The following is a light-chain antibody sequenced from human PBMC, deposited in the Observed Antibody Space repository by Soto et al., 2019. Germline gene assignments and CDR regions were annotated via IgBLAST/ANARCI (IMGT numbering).Light chain of an antibody. J-gene: IGKJ2*01. V-gene: IGKV3-20*01. Sequence: EIVLAQSPGTLSLSPGERATLSCRASQSVSNSYLAWYQQKPGQAPRLLIYDTSSRATGIPDKFSGSGSGTDFTLTISRLEPEDFAVYYCQQYGSSPSTFGQGTKLEIQ. CDR2: DTS. CDR1: QSVSNSY. CDR3: QQYGSSPST.